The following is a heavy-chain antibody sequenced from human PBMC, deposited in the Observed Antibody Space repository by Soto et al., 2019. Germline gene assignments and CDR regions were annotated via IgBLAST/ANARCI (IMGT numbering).Heavy chain of an antibody. CDR2: INSDGSST. D-gene: IGHD1-7*01. CDR1: GFTFRSDW. V-gene: IGHV3-74*01. Sequence: GGSLRLSCAASGFTFRSDWMQWVRQAPGKGLVWVSWINSDGSSTSYADSVKGRFTISRDDAKNTLYLQVNSLRAEDAAVYYCARPETGNYGTFDYWGQGT. J-gene: IGHJ4*02. CDR3: ARPETGNYGTFDY.